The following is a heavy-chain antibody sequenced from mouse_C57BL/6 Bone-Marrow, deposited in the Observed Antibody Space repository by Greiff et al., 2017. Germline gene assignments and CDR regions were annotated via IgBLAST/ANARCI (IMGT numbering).Heavy chain of an antibody. CDR1: GYTFTSYW. J-gene: IGHJ2*01. D-gene: IGHD2-4*01. CDR3: ARGSDYGFDY. CDR2: IDPSDSYT. Sequence: VQLQQPGAELVKPGASVKLSCKASGYTFTSYWMQWVKQRPGQGLEWIGEIDPSDSYTNYNQKFKGKATLTVDTSSSTAYMQLSSLTSEDSAVYYCARGSDYGFDYWGQGTTLTVSS. V-gene: IGHV1-50*01.